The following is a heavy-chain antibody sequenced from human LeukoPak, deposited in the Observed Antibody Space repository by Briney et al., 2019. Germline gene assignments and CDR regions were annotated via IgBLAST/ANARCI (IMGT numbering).Heavy chain of an antibody. Sequence: ASVKVSCKASGYTFTDYYMHWVRQAPGQGLEWMGWINPNSGGTNYAQKFQGRVTMTRDTSISTAYMELSRLRSDDTAVYYCARHRRYCPTNGCLNDAFDIWGQGILVTVSP. CDR3: ARHRRYCPTNGCLNDAFDI. J-gene: IGHJ3*02. CDR1: GYTFTDYY. V-gene: IGHV1-2*02. D-gene: IGHD2-8*01. CDR2: INPNSGGT.